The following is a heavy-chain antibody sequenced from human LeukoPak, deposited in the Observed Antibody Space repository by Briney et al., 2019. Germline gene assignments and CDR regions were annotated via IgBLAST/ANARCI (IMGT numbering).Heavy chain of an antibody. Sequence: GASVKVSCKASGYTFTGYYMHWVRQAPGQGLEWMGWINPNSGGTSYAQKFQGRVTMTRDTSISTAYMELSRLRSDDTAVYYCARNLDYTKPRFDYWGQGTLVTVSS. V-gene: IGHV1-2*02. CDR2: INPNSGGT. CDR1: GYTFTGYY. D-gene: IGHD4-11*01. CDR3: ARNLDYTKPRFDY. J-gene: IGHJ4*02.